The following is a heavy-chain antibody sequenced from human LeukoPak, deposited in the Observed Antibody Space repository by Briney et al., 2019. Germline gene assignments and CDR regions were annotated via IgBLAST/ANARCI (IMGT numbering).Heavy chain of an antibody. CDR1: GGSFSGYY. Sequence: SETLSLTCAVYGGSFSGYYWSWIRQPPGKGLEWIGEINHSGSTNYNPSLKSRVTISVDTSKNQFSLKLSSVTAADTAVYYCARVLGSWSLYYFDYWGQGTLVTVSS. J-gene: IGHJ4*02. CDR2: INHSGST. D-gene: IGHD6-13*01. V-gene: IGHV4-34*01. CDR3: ARVLGSWSLYYFDY.